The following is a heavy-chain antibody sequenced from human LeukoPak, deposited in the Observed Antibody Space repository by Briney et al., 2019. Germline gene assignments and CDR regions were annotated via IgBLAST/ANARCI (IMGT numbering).Heavy chain of an antibody. CDR1: GFTFSSYA. V-gene: IGHV3-23*01. J-gene: IGHJ4*02. CDR2: ISGSGGST. CDR3: TKGTYGDYVDYFDY. D-gene: IGHD4-17*01. Sequence: GGSPRLSCAASGFTFSSYAMSWVRRAPGKGLEWVSAISGSGGSTYYADSVKGRFTISRDNSKNTLYLQMNSLRAEDTAVYYCTKGTYGDYVDYFDYWGQGTLVTVSS.